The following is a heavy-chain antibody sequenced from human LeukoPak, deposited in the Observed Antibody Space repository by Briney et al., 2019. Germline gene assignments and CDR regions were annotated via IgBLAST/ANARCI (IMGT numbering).Heavy chain of an antibody. D-gene: IGHD2-15*01. V-gene: IGHV3-73*01. CDR2: IRSKPSSYTT. CDR1: GFDLSGFY. Sequence: GGSLRLSCAGSGFDLSGFYMHWVRQASGRGLEWVGLIRSKPSSYTTVYAASVKGRFTISRDDSKNTAYLQMNSLKVEDTAVYYCIRQHCSGGSCSYVDYWGQGTLVTVSS. J-gene: IGHJ4*02. CDR3: IRQHCSGGSCSYVDY.